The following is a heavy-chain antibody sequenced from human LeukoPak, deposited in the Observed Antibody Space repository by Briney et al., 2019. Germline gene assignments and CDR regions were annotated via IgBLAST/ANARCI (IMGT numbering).Heavy chain of an antibody. D-gene: IGHD3-22*01. J-gene: IGHJ4*02. CDR1: GGSISSGGYY. V-gene: IGHV4-31*03. CDR2: IYYSGST. CDR3: ARAPFRYDSSGYYYTDFDY. Sequence: SQTLCLTCTVSGGSISSGGYYWSWIRQHPGKGLEWIGYIYYSGSTYYNPSLKSRVTISVDTSKNQFSLKLSSVTAADTAVYYCARAPFRYDSSGYYYTDFDYWGQGTLVTVSS.